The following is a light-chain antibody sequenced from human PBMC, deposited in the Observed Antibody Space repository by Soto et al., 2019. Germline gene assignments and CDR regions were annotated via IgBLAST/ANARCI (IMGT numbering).Light chain of an antibody. CDR1: SSDVGGYKY. J-gene: IGLJ3*02. CDR3: TSYRSSSTNVV. Sequence: QSALTQPSAVSRSPGQSITISCTGTSSDVGGYKYVSWYQQHPGKVPKLLIYDVSNRPSGVSNRFSGSKSGNTASLTISGLQAEDEANYYCTSYRSSSTNVVFGGGTKLTVL. CDR2: DVS. V-gene: IGLV2-14*01.